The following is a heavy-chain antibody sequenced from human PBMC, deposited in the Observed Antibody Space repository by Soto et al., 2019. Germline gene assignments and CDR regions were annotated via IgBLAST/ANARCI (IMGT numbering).Heavy chain of an antibody. CDR3: ARGEGGYSGCDP. V-gene: IGHV1-69*02. D-gene: IGHD5-12*01. Sequence: QVQLVQSGAEVKKPGSSVKVSCKASGGTFSSYTISWVRQAPGQGLEWMGRIIPILGIANYAQKFQGRVTITADKSTSTAYMELSSLRSEDTAVYYCARGEGGYSGCDPWGQGTLVTVSS. CDR1: GGTFSSYT. CDR2: IIPILGIA. J-gene: IGHJ5*02.